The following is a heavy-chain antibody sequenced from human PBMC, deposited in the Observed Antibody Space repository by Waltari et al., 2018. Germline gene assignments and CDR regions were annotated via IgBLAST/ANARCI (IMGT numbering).Heavy chain of an antibody. CDR2: IYHSGST. D-gene: IGHD3-10*01. Sequence: QVQLQESGPGLVKPSETLSLTCAVSGYSISSGYYWGWIRQPPGKGLEWIGSIYHSGSTYYNPSLKSRVTISVDTSKNQFSLKLSSVTAADTAVYYCAGENPDYWGQGTLVIVSS. J-gene: IGHJ4*02. CDR3: AGENPDY. CDR1: GYSISSGYY. V-gene: IGHV4-38-2*01.